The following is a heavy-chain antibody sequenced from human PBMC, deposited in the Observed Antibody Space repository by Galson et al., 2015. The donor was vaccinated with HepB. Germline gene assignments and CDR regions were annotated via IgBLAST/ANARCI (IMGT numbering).Heavy chain of an antibody. V-gene: IGHV3-21*01. J-gene: IGHJ6*02. CDR2: ISSSSSYI. CDR3: ARADSTGYSSGWYSGGTTNYGMDV. D-gene: IGHD6-19*01. CDR1: GFTFSSYS. Sequence: SLRLSCAASGFTFSSYSMNWVRQAPGKGLEWVSSISSSSSYIYYADSVKGRFTISRDNAKNSLYLQMNSLRAEDTAVYYCARADSTGYSSGWYSGGTTNYGMDVWGQGTTVTVSS.